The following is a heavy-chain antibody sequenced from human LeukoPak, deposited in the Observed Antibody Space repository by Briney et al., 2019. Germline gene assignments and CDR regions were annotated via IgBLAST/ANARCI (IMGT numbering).Heavy chain of an antibody. J-gene: IGHJ3*02. CDR3: AKDRCSSTSCYEDAFGI. CDR1: GFTFSSYG. Sequence: PGGSLRLSCAASGFTFSSYGMHWVRQAPGKGLEWVAVIWYDGSNKYYADSVKGRFTISRDNSKNTLYLQMNSLRAEDTAVYYCAKDRCSSTSCYEDAFGIWGQGTMVTVSS. D-gene: IGHD2-2*01. V-gene: IGHV3-33*06. CDR2: IWYDGSNK.